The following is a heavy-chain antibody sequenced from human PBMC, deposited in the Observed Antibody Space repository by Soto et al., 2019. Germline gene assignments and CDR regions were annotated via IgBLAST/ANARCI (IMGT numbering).Heavy chain of an antibody. CDR1: GYTFTSYA. CDR2: ISAHNGKT. CDR3: ARVRAGDSYGLYYFDY. V-gene: IGHV1-18*01. D-gene: IGHD5-18*01. Sequence: SVKVSCKASGYTFTSYAMHWVRQAPGQGLEWMGWISAHNGKTNYAQKLQGRVTMTTDTSTSTAYMELRSLRSDDTAVYYCARVRAGDSYGLYYFDYWGQGTLVTVLL. J-gene: IGHJ4*02.